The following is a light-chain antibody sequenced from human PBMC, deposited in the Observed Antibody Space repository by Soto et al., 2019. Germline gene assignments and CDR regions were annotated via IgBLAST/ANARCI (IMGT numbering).Light chain of an antibody. CDR1: NSDIGGHNF. CDR3: SSYTFSNTWV. CDR2: GVS. Sequence: QSALTQPASVSESLGQSITISCSGTNSDIGGHNFVSWYQQLPGKTPKVLIYGVSNRPSGISNRFSGSKSGNTASLTISGLQAEDEADCYCSSYTFSNTWVFGGGTKLTVL. V-gene: IGLV2-14*01. J-gene: IGLJ3*02.